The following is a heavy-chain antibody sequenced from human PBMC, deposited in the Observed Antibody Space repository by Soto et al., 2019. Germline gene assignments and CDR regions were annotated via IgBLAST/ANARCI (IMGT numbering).Heavy chain of an antibody. J-gene: IGHJ4*02. V-gene: IGHV4-31*03. D-gene: IGHD2-2*01. CDR1: GGSISSGGYY. CDR2: IYYSGST. CDR3: ARSFYDRPGV. Sequence: PSETLSLTCTVFGGSISSGGYYWSWIRQHPGKGLEWIGYIYYSGSTYYNPSLKSRVTISVDTSKNQFSLKLSSVTAADTAVYYCARSFYDRPGVWGQGTLVTVSS.